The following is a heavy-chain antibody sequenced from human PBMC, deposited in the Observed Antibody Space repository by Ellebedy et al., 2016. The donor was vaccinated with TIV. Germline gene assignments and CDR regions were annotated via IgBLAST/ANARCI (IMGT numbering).Heavy chain of an antibody. Sequence: GESLKISCVASGFKFDSYAMHWVRQAPGKGLEWVAVISHDGSSQYYADSVKGRFTVSRDNSMTTVYLEMNSLRAEDTALYYCARDLEKSSGWYGGAAYWGQGTLVTVSS. V-gene: IGHV3-30-3*01. CDR1: GFKFDSYA. CDR2: ISHDGSSQ. D-gene: IGHD6-19*01. CDR3: ARDLEKSSGWYGGAAY. J-gene: IGHJ4*02.